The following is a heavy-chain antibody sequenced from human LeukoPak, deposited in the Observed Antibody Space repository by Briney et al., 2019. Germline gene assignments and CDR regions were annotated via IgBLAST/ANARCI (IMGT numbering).Heavy chain of an antibody. CDR1: GFSLSTNGVG. CDR2: VYWDDDK. V-gene: IGHV2-5*02. D-gene: IGHD2-21*02. Sequence: ESGPTLVKPTQTLTLTCTFSGFSLSTNGVGVAWIRQPPGQALEWHALVYWDDDKRYSPSLKTRLTIAKDTSKNQVVLTMTNVDPVDTATYYCARTPEYCGADCLAWFDPWGQGTQVTVSS. J-gene: IGHJ5*02. CDR3: ARTPEYCGADCLAWFDP.